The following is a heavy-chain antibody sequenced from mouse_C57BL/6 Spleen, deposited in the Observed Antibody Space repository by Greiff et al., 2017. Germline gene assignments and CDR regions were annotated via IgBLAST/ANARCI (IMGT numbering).Heavy chain of an antibody. Sequence: DVHLVESGGGLVQPGGSLKLSCAASGIDFSRYWMSWVRRAPGKGLEWIGEINPDSSTINYAPSLKDKFIISRDNAKNTLYLQMSKVRSEDTALYYCARMKVYYGSSDYYAMDYWGQGTSVTVSS. V-gene: IGHV4-1*01. D-gene: IGHD1-1*01. CDR2: INPDSSTI. CDR1: GIDFSRYW. CDR3: ARMKVYYGSSDYYAMDY. J-gene: IGHJ4*01.